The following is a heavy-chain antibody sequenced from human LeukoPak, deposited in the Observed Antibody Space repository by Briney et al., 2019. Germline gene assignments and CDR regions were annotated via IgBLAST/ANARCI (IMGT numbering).Heavy chain of an antibody. V-gene: IGHV3-74*01. CDR2: INSDGSSI. D-gene: IGHD2-8*02. J-gene: IGHJ4*02. CDR1: GFTFSSYW. CDR3: ARETSTGKYPQNVPDY. Sequence: GGSLRLSCAASGFTFSSYWMHWVRQAPGKGLVWVSRINSDGSSIAYADSVQGRFTISRDNAKNTLYLQVSSLSVEDTAVYYCARETSTGKYPQNVPDYGGQGTLVTVSS.